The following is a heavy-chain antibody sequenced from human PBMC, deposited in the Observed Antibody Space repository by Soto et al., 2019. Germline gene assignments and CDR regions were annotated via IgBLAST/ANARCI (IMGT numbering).Heavy chain of an antibody. CDR3: ARRTHNSGSYYGY. J-gene: IGHJ4*02. D-gene: IGHD1-26*01. V-gene: IGHV4-34*01. Sequence: SETLPLTCAVYGGSFSGYYWSWIRQPPGKGLEWIGEINHSGSTNYNPSLKSRVTISVDTSKNQFSLKLSSVTAADTAVYYCARRTHNSGSYYGYWGQGTLVTVSS. CDR1: GGSFSGYY. CDR2: INHSGST.